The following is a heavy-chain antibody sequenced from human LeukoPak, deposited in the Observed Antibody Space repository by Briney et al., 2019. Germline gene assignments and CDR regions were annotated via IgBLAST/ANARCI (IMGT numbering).Heavy chain of an antibody. CDR1: GFTFSSYG. CDR3: AKGEVATYPQFDY. CDR2: ISYDGSNK. D-gene: IGHD2-21*02. J-gene: IGHJ4*02. V-gene: IGHV3-30*18. Sequence: GGSLRLSCAASGFTFSSYGMHWVRQAPGKGLEWVAVISYDGSNKYYADSVKGRFTISRDNSKNTLYLQMNGLRAEDTAVYYCAKGEVATYPQFDYWGQGTLVTVSS.